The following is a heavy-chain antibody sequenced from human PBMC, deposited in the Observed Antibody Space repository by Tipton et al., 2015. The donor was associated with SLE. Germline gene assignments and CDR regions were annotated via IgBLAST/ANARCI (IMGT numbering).Heavy chain of an antibody. D-gene: IGHD3-10*01. CDR3: ARTSYYGLVHS. CDR1: GGSFSGYY. J-gene: IGHJ4*02. Sequence: TLSLTCAVYGGSFSGYYWTWIRQPPGKGLEWIGEINYSGSTNYNPSLKSRVTISVDTSKNQFSLKLSSVTAADTAVYYCARTSYYGLVHSWGQGTLVTVSS. V-gene: IGHV4-34*01. CDR2: INYSGST.